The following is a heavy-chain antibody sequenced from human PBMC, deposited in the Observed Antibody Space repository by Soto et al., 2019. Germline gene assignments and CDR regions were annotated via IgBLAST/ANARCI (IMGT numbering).Heavy chain of an antibody. Sequence: GGSLRLSCAASGFTFSSYAMSWVRQAPGKGLEWVSAISGSGGSTYYADSVKGRFTISRDNSKNTLYLQMNSLRAEDTAVYYCAKDAHSCSGGSCYNDAFDIWGQGTMVTVSS. D-gene: IGHD2-15*01. CDR1: GFTFSSYA. V-gene: IGHV3-23*01. CDR2: ISGSGGST. J-gene: IGHJ3*02. CDR3: AKDAHSCSGGSCYNDAFDI.